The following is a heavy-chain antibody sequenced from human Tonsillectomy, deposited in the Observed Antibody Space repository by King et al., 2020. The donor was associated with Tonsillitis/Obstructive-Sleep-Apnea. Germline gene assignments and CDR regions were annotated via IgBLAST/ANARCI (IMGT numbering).Heavy chain of an antibody. Sequence: VQLVESGGGLVQPGGSLRISCAGSGFTVRGYWKYLVRQAPGKGLVLFSRINRDGSTTSYAVSVKGRFTISRDNAKNTLYLQMNSLRAEDTAVYYCARGLDYWGQGTLVTVSS. J-gene: IGHJ4*02. CDR3: ARGLDY. CDR2: INRDGSTT. CDR1: GFTVRGYW. V-gene: IGHV3-74*01.